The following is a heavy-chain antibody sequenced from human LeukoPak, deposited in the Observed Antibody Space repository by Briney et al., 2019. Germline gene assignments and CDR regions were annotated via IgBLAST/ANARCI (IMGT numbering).Heavy chain of an antibody. D-gene: IGHD3-10*01. V-gene: IGHV4-30-2*01. CDR1: GGSISSGGYS. J-gene: IGHJ3*02. CDR3: ASSYITMVRGVTGDAFDI. CDR2: IYHSGST. Sequence: SQTLPLTCAVSGGSISSGGYSWSWIRQPPGKGLEWIGYIYHSGSTYYNPSLKSRVTISVDRSKNQFSLKLSSVTAADTAVYYCASSYITMVRGVTGDAFDIWGQGTMVTVSS.